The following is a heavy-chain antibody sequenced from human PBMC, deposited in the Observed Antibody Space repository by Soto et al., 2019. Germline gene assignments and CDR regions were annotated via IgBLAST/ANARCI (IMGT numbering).Heavy chain of an antibody. D-gene: IGHD3-10*01. J-gene: IGHJ4*02. CDR1: GYTFTSYY. CDR3: ARGDHFYGSGYYFDY. V-gene: IGHV1-46*03. CDR2: INPSGGST. Sequence: ASVKVSCKASGYTFTSYYMHWVRQAPGQGLEWMGIINPSGGSTSYAQKFQGRVTMTRDTSTSTVYMELSSLRSEDTAVYYCARGDHFYGSGYYFDYWGQGTLVTVSS.